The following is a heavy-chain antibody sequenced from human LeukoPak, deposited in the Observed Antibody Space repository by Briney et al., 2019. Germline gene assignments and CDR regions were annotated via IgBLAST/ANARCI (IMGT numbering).Heavy chain of an antibody. CDR2: ISSSSSYT. V-gene: IGHV3-11*06. D-gene: IGHD1-26*01. J-gene: IGHJ2*01. CDR3: VRVGATSGWYFDL. Sequence: PGGSLRLSCAASGFTFSSYAMSWIRQAPGKGLEWVSYISSSSSYTNYADSVKGRFTISRDNAKNSLYPQMNSLRAEDTAVYYCVRVGATSGWYFDLWGRGTLVTVSS. CDR1: GFTFSSYA.